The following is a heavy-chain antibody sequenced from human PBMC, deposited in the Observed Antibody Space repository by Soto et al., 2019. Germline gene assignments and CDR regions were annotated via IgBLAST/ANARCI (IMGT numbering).Heavy chain of an antibody. V-gene: IGHV4-4*07. D-gene: IGHD6-13*01. J-gene: IGHJ5*02. CDR2: IYTSGST. CDR3: ARDLRIAAAGTFDP. CDR1: CGSISSYY. Sequence: SETLSLTCTVSCGSISSYYWSWIRQPAGKGLEWIGRIYTSGSTNYNPSLKSRVTMSVDTSKNQFSLKLSSVTAADTAVYYCARDLRIAAAGTFDPWGQGTLVTVSS.